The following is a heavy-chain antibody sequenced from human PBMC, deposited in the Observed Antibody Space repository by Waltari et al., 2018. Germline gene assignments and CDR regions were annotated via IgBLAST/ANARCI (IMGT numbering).Heavy chain of an antibody. CDR2: IYWNDDK. CDR3: AHRPIEYSSVMWFDP. V-gene: IGHV2-5*01. CDR1: GFSLSTSGVG. Sequence: QITLKESGPTLVKPTQTLTLTCTFSGFSLSTSGVGVGWTRQPPGKALEWLALIYWNDDKRYSPSLKSRLTITKDTSKNQVVLTMTNMDPVDTATYYCAHRPIEYSSVMWFDPWGQGTLVTVSS. J-gene: IGHJ5*02. D-gene: IGHD6-6*01.